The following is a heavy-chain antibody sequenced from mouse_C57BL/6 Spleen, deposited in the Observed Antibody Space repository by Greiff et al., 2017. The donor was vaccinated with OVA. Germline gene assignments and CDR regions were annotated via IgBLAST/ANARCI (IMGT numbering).Heavy chain of an antibody. V-gene: IGHV1-76*01. D-gene: IGHD2-3*01. CDR2: IYPGSGNT. Sequence: QVQLKESGAELVRPGASVKLSCKASGYTFTDYYINWVKQRPGQGLEWIARIYPGSGNTYYNEKFKGKATLTAEKSSSTAYMQLSSLTSEDSAVYFCARRDGYSEGHMDYWGQGTSVTVSS. J-gene: IGHJ4*01. CDR3: ARRDGYSEGHMDY. CDR1: GYTFTDYY.